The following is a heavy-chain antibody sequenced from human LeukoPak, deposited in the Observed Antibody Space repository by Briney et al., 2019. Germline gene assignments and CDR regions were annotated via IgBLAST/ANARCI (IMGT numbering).Heavy chain of an antibody. CDR2: IYYSGST. J-gene: IGHJ4*02. CDR1: GGSISSSSYY. CDR3: ARDGAAYYGSGNLFDY. D-gene: IGHD3-10*01. V-gene: IGHV4-39*07. Sequence: SETLSLTCTVSGGSISSSSYYWGWIRQPPGKGLEWIGSIYYSGSTYYNPSLKSRVTISVDTSKNQFSLKLSSVTAADTAVYYCARDGAAYYGSGNLFDYWGQGTLVTVSS.